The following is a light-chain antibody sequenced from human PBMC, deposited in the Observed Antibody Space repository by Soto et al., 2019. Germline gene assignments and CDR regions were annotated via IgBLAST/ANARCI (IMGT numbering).Light chain of an antibody. V-gene: IGLV2-14*01. CDR3: SSFTSTSTYVL. Sequence: QSALTQPASVSGSPGQSITISCTGTTTDVGGYNYVSWYRQHPGKAPKLMIHEVSNRPSGVSNRFSGSKSGNTASLTISGLQAEDEADYYCSSFTSTSTYVLFGGGTQLTVL. CDR2: EVS. J-gene: IGLJ2*01. CDR1: TTDVGGYNY.